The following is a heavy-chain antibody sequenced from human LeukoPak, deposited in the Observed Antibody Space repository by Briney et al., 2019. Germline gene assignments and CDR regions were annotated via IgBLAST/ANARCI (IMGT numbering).Heavy chain of an antibody. V-gene: IGHV1-46*01. D-gene: IGHD3-22*01. J-gene: IGHJ4*02. CDR1: GYTFTSYY. Sequence: ASVKVSCKASGYTFTSYYMHWVRQAPGQGLEWMGIINPSGGSTSYAQKFQGRVTMTRDTSTSTVYMELRSLRSDDTAVYCCARTQYYDRSPFDYWGQGTLVTVSS. CDR3: ARTQYYDRSPFDY. CDR2: INPSGGST.